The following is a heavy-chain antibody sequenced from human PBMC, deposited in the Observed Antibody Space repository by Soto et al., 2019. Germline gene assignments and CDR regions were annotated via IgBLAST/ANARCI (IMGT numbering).Heavy chain of an antibody. Sequence: QVQLVQSETEVKKPGAAVKVSCKASGYSFNRYCMHWLRQAPGQGLERVGWINVGNGDTKYSQNLQGRVSITRDTSARTLYMEVSSLTSEDAAVYYCAREGEALERNYYLGLDVWGQGTTVTVSS. CDR1: GYSFNRYC. V-gene: IGHV1-3*01. CDR2: INVGNGDT. D-gene: IGHD1-1*01. CDR3: AREGEALERNYYLGLDV. J-gene: IGHJ6*02.